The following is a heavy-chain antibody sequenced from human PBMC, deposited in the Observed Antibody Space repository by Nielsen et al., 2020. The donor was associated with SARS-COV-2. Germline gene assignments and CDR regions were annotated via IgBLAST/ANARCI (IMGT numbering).Heavy chain of an antibody. V-gene: IGHV1-2*02. J-gene: IGHJ4*02. CDR3: ARGYYYEGFDY. D-gene: IGHD3-22*01. Sequence: WVRQAPGQGLEWMGWISPNSGGTNYAQKFQGRVTMTRDTSISTAYMELSRLRSDDTAVYYCARGYYYEGFDYWGQGTLVTVSS. CDR2: ISPNSGGT.